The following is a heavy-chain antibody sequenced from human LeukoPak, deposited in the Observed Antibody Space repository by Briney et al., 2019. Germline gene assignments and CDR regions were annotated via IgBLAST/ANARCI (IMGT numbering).Heavy chain of an antibody. CDR3: ARDPYYGSGKYYHGMDL. Sequence: HGRSLRLSCAASGFTFSNYGMHWVRQAPGKGLEGVAVMWYDESKEYSGDSVKGRFTISRDKSKNTLYLQMNSLRAEDTAVYYCARDPYYGSGKYYHGMDLWGQGTTVTVSS. CDR1: GFTFSNYG. D-gene: IGHD3-10*01. J-gene: IGHJ6*02. CDR2: MWYDESKE. V-gene: IGHV3-33*01.